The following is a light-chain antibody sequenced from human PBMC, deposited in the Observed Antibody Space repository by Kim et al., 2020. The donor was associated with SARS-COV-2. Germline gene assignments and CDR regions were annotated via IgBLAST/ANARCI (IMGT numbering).Light chain of an antibody. CDR3: QTLGSGGVI. Sequence: QLVLTQSPSASASLGASVKLTCTLNSGHSSYAIAWYQQQPEKGPRYLMKLYSDGSQMKGDGIPDRFSGSSSGSERFLTISSLQSDDEADYYCQTLGSGGVIFGGGTQLTVL. CDR1: SGHSSYA. CDR2: LYSDGSQ. V-gene: IGLV4-69*01. J-gene: IGLJ2*01.